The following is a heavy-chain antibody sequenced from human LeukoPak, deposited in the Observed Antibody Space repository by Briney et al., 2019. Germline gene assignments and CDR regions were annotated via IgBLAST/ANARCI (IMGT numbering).Heavy chain of an antibody. CDR2: IGGSGGST. CDR1: GFTFSTYA. D-gene: IGHD3-10*01. J-gene: IGHJ3*02. CDR3: ARVGENAFDI. V-gene: IGHV3-23*01. Sequence: GGSLRLSCGASGFTFSTYAMSWVRQGPLKGLEWVSAIGGSGGSTDYADSVKGRFIISRDNSKNAVYLQMNSLRAEDSAVYYCARVGENAFDIWGQGTMVTASS.